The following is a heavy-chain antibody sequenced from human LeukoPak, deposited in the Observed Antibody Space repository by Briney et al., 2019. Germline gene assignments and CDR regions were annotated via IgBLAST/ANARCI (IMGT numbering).Heavy chain of an antibody. D-gene: IGHD5-24*01. V-gene: IGHV4-30-4*01. Sequence: SETLSLTCTVSGGSISSSSYYWSWIRQPPGKGLEWIGYIYYSGSTYYNPSLKSRVTISVDTSKNQFSLKLSSVTAADTAVYYCARERSRDGYSLDYWGQGTLVTVSS. CDR2: IYYSGST. CDR1: GGSISSSSYY. J-gene: IGHJ4*02. CDR3: ARERSRDGYSLDY.